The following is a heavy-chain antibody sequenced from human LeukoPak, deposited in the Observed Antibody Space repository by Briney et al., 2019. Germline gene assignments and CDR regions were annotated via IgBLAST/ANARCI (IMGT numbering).Heavy chain of an antibody. CDR2: IHYSGST. J-gene: IGHJ6*03. Sequence: SETLSLTYTVSGGSISSYYWSWIRQPQGKGLEWIGYIHYSGSTNYNPSLNSRVTISVDTSKTQFSLKLGSVTAADTAVYYCARDRYYGSGSYYMPASYYYYMDVWGKGTTVTVSS. D-gene: IGHD3-10*01. V-gene: IGHV4-59*01. CDR1: GGSISSYY. CDR3: ARDRYYGSGSYYMPASYYYYMDV.